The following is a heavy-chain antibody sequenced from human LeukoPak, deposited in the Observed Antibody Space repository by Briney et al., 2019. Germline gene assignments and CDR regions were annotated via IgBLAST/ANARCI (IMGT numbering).Heavy chain of an antibody. Sequence: SETLSLTCTFSGASISGYYCSWIRQPPGKGLEWIAHIYYSGSTYYSPSPKSRVTISVDTSKNQCSLKLTSVTAADTAVYYCARAGHCGGDCYPFDYWGQGTLVTVSS. CDR1: GASISGYY. D-gene: IGHD2-21*02. J-gene: IGHJ4*02. V-gene: IGHV4-59*13. CDR2: IYYSGST. CDR3: ARAGHCGGDCYPFDY.